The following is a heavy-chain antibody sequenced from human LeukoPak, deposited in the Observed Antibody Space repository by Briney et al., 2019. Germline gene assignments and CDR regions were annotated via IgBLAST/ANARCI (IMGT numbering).Heavy chain of an antibody. Sequence: PSETLSLTCAVYGGSLSGYYWNWILQPPGKGLEWIGEINHGGNTNYNPSLKSRVTISVDTSKKQFSLKLSSVTAADTAVYYCARTVYYFDYWGQGTLVTVSS. CDR1: GGSLSGYY. J-gene: IGHJ4*02. CDR3: ARTVYYFDY. CDR2: INHGGNT. V-gene: IGHV4-34*01.